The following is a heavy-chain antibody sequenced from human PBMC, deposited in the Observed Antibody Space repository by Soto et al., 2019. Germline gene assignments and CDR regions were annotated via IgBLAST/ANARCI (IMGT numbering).Heavy chain of an antibody. D-gene: IGHD1-26*01. CDR3: ARERFKGLGATTSDY. Sequence: QVQRQESGPGLVKPSETLSLTCTVSGGSINSDYWSWIRQPTGRGLVWIGYISYPGNTKYSPSLTSRVTMSADKSQNQFSLTMNSVTDADAAMYYCARERFKGLGATTSDYLGQGTLVIVSP. CDR2: ISYPGNT. J-gene: IGHJ4*02. V-gene: IGHV4-59*01. CDR1: GGSINSDY.